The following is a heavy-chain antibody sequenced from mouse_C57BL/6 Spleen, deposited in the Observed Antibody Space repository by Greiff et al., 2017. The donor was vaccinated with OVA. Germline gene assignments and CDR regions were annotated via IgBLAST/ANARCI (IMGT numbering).Heavy chain of an antibody. CDR3: TTSLYGYYVNFDV. CDR2: IDPENGDT. D-gene: IGHD2-3*01. J-gene: IGHJ1*03. V-gene: IGHV14-4*01. Sequence: VQLQQSGAELVRPGASVKLSCTASGFNIKDDYMHWVKQRPEQGLEWIGWIDPENGDTEYASKFQGKATITADTSSNTAYLQLSSLTSEDTAVYYCTTSLYGYYVNFDVWGTGTTVTVSS. CDR1: GFNIKDDY.